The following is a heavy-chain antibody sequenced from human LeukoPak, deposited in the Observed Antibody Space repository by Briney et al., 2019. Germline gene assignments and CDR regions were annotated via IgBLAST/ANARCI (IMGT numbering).Heavy chain of an antibody. V-gene: IGHV1-46*01. D-gene: IGHD3-22*01. CDR1: GYTFPSYY. J-gene: IGHJ4*02. CDR2: INPNGGST. CDR3: AREGPAYDSSEPFLDY. Sequence: ASVKVSCKASGYTFPSYYMHWVRQAPGQGLEWMGIINPNGGSTSYAQKFQGRLTMTRDTSTSTVYMELSSLRSEDTAVYYCAREGPAYDSSEPFLDYWGQGTSVTVSS.